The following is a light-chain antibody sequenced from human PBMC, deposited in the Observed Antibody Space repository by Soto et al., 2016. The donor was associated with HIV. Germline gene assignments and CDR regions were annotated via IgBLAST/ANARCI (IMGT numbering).Light chain of an antibody. J-gene: IGLJ3*02. CDR1: NIGSKS. CDR2: DDS. CDR3: QVWDRSRDHPNWV. V-gene: IGLV3-21*03. Sequence: SYELTQPPSVSXAPGKTATITCGGNNIGSKSVHWYQQKPGQAPVLVVYDDSDRRSGIPERFSGSNSGNTATLTISRVEAGDEADYFCQVWDRSRDHPNWVFGGGTKLTIL.